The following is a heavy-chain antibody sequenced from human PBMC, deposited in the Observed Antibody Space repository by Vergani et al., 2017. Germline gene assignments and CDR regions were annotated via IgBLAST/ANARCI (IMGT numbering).Heavy chain of an antibody. J-gene: IGHJ4*02. CDR3: AKDHYYDSSGYFPFLETSYCFDY. CDR1: GFTFSSYA. CDR2: ISGSGGST. D-gene: IGHD3-22*01. Sequence: EVQLLESGGGLVQPGGSLRLSCAASGFTFSSYAMSWVRPAPGKGLEWVSAISGSGGSTYYADSVKGRFTISRDNSKNTLYLQMNSLRAEDTAVYYCAKDHYYDSSGYFPFLETSYCFDYWGQGTLVTVSS. V-gene: IGHV3-23*01.